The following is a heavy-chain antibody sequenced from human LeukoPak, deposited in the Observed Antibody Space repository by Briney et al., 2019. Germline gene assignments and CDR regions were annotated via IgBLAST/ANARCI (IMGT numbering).Heavy chain of an antibody. CDR3: ARVGAVVAATGNLWFDP. Sequence: GGSLRLSCAASGFTFSSYEMNWVRQAPGKGLEWVSYISSSGTTIYYADSVKGRFTISRDNAKNSLYLQMNSLRAEDTAVYYCARVGAVVAATGNLWFDPWGQGTLVTVSS. V-gene: IGHV3-48*03. CDR2: ISSSGTTI. CDR1: GFTFSSYE. J-gene: IGHJ5*02. D-gene: IGHD2-15*01.